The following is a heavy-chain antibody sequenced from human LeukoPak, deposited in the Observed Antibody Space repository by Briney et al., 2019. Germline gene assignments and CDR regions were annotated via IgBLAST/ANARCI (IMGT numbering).Heavy chain of an antibody. Sequence: GGSLRLSCAASGFTFSSYWMSWVRQAPGKGLEWVAKIEKDGSEKYYVDSVKGRFTISRDNAKNSLYLQMDSLRAEDTAVYYCARDPLTLYNYYMDVWGKGTTVTVSS. CDR2: IEKDGSEK. D-gene: IGHD3-9*01. CDR1: GFTFSSYW. V-gene: IGHV3-7*01. J-gene: IGHJ6*03. CDR3: ARDPLTLYNYYMDV.